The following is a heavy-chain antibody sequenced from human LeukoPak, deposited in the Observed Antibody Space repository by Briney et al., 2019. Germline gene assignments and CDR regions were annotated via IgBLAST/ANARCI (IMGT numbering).Heavy chain of an antibody. Sequence: PSETLSLTCTVSGGSISSSSYYWGWIRQPPGKGLEWIGYIHYSGSTNYSPSLKSRVTISVDTSKRQVSLKLSSLTAADTAVYYCARASGSGWYYFDLWGQGTLVTVSS. CDR2: IHYSGST. J-gene: IGHJ4*02. CDR3: ARASGSGWYYFDL. CDR1: GGSISSSSYY. V-gene: IGHV4-61*05. D-gene: IGHD6-19*01.